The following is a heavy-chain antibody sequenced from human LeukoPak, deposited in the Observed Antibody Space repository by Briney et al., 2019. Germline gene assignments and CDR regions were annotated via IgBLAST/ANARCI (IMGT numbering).Heavy chain of an antibody. D-gene: IGHD4-17*01. J-gene: IGHJ4*02. CDR1: GGSISTYY. Sequence: PSETLSLTCTVSGGSISTYYWGWIRQPPGKGLEWIGYISYSGSTNYNPSLTSRVTVSVDTSKNQFSLKLSSVTAADTAVYFCARQSTVMSSFVVWGQGTLVTVSS. CDR3: ARQSTVMSSFVV. CDR2: ISYSGST. V-gene: IGHV4-59*08.